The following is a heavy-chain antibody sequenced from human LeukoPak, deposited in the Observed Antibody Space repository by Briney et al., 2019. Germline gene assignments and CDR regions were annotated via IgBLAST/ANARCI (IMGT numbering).Heavy chain of an antibody. Sequence: GGSLRLSCAASGFTFSSYGMHWVRQAPGKGLEWVAVISYDGSNKYYADSVKGRFTISRDNSKNTLYQQMNSLRAEDTAVYYCAKVGPFYDFWSGPFDYWGQGTLVTVSS. CDR2: ISYDGSNK. V-gene: IGHV3-30*18. D-gene: IGHD3-3*01. CDR3: AKVGPFYDFWSGPFDY. J-gene: IGHJ4*02. CDR1: GFTFSSYG.